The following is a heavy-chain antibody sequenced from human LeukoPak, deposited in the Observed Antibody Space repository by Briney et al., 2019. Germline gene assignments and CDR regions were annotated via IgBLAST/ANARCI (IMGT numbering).Heavy chain of an antibody. CDR2: IIPIFGTA. Sequence: GSPVKVSCKASGGTFSSYAISWVRQAPGRGLEWMGGIIPIFGTANYAQKFQGRVTITTDESTSTAYMELSSLRSEDTAVYYCAYSTLGYCSGGSCPFPNSWGQGTMVTVSS. D-gene: IGHD2-15*01. CDR1: GGTFSSYA. V-gene: IGHV1-69*05. J-gene: IGHJ3*01. CDR3: AYSTLGYCSGGSCPFPNS.